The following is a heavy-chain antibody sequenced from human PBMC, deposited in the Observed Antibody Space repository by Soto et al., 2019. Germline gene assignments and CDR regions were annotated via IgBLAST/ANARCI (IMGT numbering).Heavy chain of an antibody. CDR2: IKQDGSEK. D-gene: IGHD3-22*01. CDR1: GFTFSSYW. J-gene: IGHJ6*02. CDR3: ARDMENYDSSGYYYGMDV. Sequence: GGSLRLSCAASGFTFSSYWMSWVRQAPGKGLEWVANIKQDGSEKYYVDSVKGRFTISRDNAKNSLYLQMNSLRAEDTAVYYCARDMENYDSSGYYYGMDVWGQGTTVTVSS. V-gene: IGHV3-7*01.